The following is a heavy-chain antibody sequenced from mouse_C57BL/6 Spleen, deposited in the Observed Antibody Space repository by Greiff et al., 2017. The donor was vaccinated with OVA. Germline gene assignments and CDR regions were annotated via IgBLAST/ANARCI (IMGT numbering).Heavy chain of an antibody. CDR1: GYTFTDYN. V-gene: IGHV1-22*01. Sequence: EVKLQESGPELVKPGASVKMSCKASGYTFTDYNMHWVKQSHGKSLEWIGYINPNNGGTSYNQKFKGKATLTVNKSSSTAYMELRSLTSEDSAVYYCARGDYDGGNVDYWGQGTTLTVSS. CDR3: ARGDYDGGNVDY. J-gene: IGHJ2*01. CDR2: INPNNGGT. D-gene: IGHD2-4*01.